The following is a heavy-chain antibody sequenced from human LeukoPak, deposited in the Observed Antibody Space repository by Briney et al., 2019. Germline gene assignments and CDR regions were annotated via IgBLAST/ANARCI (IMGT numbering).Heavy chain of an antibody. Sequence: SETLSLTCAVYGGSFSSYYWSWIRQPAGKGLEWIGRIYTSGSTNYNPSLKSRVTMSVDTSKNQFSLKLSSVTAADTAVYYCAREDYDFWSGYYYFDYWGQGTLVTVSS. CDR1: GGSFSSYY. D-gene: IGHD3-3*01. CDR3: AREDYDFWSGYYYFDY. J-gene: IGHJ4*02. CDR2: IYTSGST. V-gene: IGHV4-4*07.